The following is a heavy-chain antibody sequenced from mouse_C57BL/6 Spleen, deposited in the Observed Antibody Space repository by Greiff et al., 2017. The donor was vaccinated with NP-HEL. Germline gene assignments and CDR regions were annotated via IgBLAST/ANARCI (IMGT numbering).Heavy chain of an antibody. D-gene: IGHD2-4*01. J-gene: IGHJ2*01. CDR2: IDPSDSYT. Sequence: QVQLKQPGAELVKPGASVKLSCKASGYTFTSYWMQWVKQRPGQGLEWIGEIDPSDSYTNYNQKFKGKATLTVDTSSSTAYMQLSSLTSEDSAVYYCAIFDYYFDYWGKGTTLTVSS. V-gene: IGHV1-50*01. CDR3: AIFDYYFDY. CDR1: GYTFTSYW.